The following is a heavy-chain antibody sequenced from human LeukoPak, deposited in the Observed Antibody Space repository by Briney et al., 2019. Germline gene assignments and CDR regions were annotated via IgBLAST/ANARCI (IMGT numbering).Heavy chain of an antibody. Sequence: PGGSLRLFCAASGFTFSSYWMRWVRQAPGKGLVYVSRINSDGTSTSYADSVKGRFTISRDNAKNTLYLLMNSLRAEGTAVYYCARAIGYSPFDYWGQGTLVTVSS. D-gene: IGHD2-15*01. J-gene: IGHJ4*02. CDR3: ARAIGYSPFDY. CDR2: INSDGTST. V-gene: IGHV3-74*01. CDR1: GFTFSSYW.